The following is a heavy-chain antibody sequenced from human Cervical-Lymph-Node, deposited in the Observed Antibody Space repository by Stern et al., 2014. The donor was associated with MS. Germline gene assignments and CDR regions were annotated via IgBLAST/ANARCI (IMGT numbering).Heavy chain of an antibody. D-gene: IGHD6-6*01. CDR3: AHRDDWQLDFAY. CDR1: GFSLTTNGVA. V-gene: IGHV2-5*02. Sequence: QITLKESGPTLVIPTQTLTLTCTFSGFSLTTNGVALGWIRPPPGKALEWLALIYWDDDTRYSPSLKSRLTITKDTSKNQVLLTMTNVEPVDTATYYCAHRDDWQLDFAYWGQGILVTVSS. CDR2: IYWDDDT. J-gene: IGHJ4*02.